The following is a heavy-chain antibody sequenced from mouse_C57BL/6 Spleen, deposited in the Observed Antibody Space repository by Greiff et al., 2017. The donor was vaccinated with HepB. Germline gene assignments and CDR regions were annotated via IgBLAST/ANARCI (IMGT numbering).Heavy chain of an antibody. CDR2: INPYNGGT. CDR1: GYTFTDYY. D-gene: IGHD3-2*02. V-gene: IGHV1-19*01. CDR3: ARTPTAQATGFAY. Sequence: EVQLQQSGPVLVKPGASVKMSCKASGYTFTDYYMNWVKQSHGKSLEWIGVINPYNGGTSYNQKFKGKATLTVDKSSSTAYMELNSLTSEDSAVYYCARTPTAQATGFAYWGQGTLVTVSA. J-gene: IGHJ3*01.